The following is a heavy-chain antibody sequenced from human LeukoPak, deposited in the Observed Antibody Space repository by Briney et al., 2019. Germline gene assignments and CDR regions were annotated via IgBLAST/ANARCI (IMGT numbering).Heavy chain of an antibody. CDR3: VRIYRGPDY. V-gene: IGHV1-2*02. J-gene: IGHJ4*02. D-gene: IGHD3-10*01. CDR2: VNPNSDDT. Sequence: ASVKVSCKASGYTFIHHYIHWVRQAPGQRLEWMGWVNPNSDDTNYAQKFQGRVTMTRDTSISTVYMELTRLRSDDTAVYYCVRIYRGPDYWGQGTLVTVSS. CDR1: GYTFIHHY.